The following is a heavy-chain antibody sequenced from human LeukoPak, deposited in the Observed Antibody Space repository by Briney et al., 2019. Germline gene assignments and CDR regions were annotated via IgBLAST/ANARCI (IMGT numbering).Heavy chain of an antibody. CDR3: AKTVRLSHNKLVVPAASRGYMDV. CDR1: GFTFSSYG. D-gene: IGHD2-2*01. Sequence: GGSLRLSCAASGFTFSSYGMHWVRQAPGKGLEWVAFIRYDGSNKYYADSVKGRFTISRDNSKNTLYLQMNSLRAEDTAVYYCAKTVRLSHNKLVVPAASRGYMDVWGKGTTVTVSS. CDR2: IRYDGSNK. V-gene: IGHV3-30*02. J-gene: IGHJ6*03.